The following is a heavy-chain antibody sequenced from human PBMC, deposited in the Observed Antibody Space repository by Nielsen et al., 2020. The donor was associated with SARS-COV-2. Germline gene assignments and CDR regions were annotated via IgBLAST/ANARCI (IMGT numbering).Heavy chain of an antibody. Sequence: GESLKISCAASGFTFSSYSMNWVRQAPGKGLEWVSSISSSSYIYYADSVKGRFTISRDNAKNSLYLQMNSLRAEDTAVYYCARGGVYYYYMDVWGKGTTVTVSS. J-gene: IGHJ6*03. CDR2: ISSSSYI. CDR3: ARGGVYYYYMDV. CDR1: GFTFSSYS. V-gene: IGHV3-21*01. D-gene: IGHD3-16*01.